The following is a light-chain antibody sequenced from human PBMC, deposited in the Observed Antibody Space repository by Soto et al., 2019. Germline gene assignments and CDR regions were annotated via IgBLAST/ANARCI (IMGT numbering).Light chain of an antibody. Sequence: IQMTQSPSSLSASVGDRVSITCRASQGIRNDLGWYQKKPGKAPKLLIYEASTLQSGVPSRFSGSYSGTDFTLTIGSLQPEDFATYYCLQDFKYPRTFGQGTKVDIK. V-gene: IGKV1-6*01. CDR3: LQDFKYPRT. CDR1: QGIRND. CDR2: EAS. J-gene: IGKJ1*01.